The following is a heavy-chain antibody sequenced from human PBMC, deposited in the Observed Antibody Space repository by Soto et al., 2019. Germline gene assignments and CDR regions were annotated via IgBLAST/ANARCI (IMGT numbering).Heavy chain of an antibody. CDR1: GFTFSDDY. D-gene: IGHD2-8*01. V-gene: IGHV3-11*01. Sequence: QVQLVESGGGLVKPGGSLRLSCTASGFTFSDDYMSWIRQAPGRGLEWLSYINRNGKNKDYADSLRGRFTISRDNAKTSLYLEMNGLSVEDTAVYYCARRRRTDMDDIVLMHDFDFWGQGALVTVSS. J-gene: IGHJ4*02. CDR2: INRNGKNK. CDR3: ARRRRTDMDDIVLMHDFDF.